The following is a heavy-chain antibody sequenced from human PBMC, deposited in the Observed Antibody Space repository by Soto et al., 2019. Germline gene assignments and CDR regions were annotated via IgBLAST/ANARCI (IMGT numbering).Heavy chain of an antibody. V-gene: IGHV1-3*01. CDR3: ARVVSHYYDSSGYGY. J-gene: IGHJ4*02. CDR1: GYTFTSYA. Sequence: ASVKVSCKASGYTFTSYAMHWVRQAPGQRLEWMGWINAGNGNTKYSQKFQGRVTITRDTSASTAYMELSSLRSEDTAVYYCARVVSHYYDSSGYGYWGQGTLVTVS. D-gene: IGHD3-22*01. CDR2: INAGNGNT.